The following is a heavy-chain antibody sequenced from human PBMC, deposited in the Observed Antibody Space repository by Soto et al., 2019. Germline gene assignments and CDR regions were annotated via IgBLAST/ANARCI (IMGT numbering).Heavy chain of an antibody. V-gene: IGHV7-4-1*02. D-gene: IGHD2-21*02. CDR2: FNTYTGNP. CDR3: AKFIMRWCLLVLPRVHNWFDP. J-gene: IGHJ5*02. Sequence: ASVKVSCKASGYSFTTYGMNWVPQAPGQGLEWMGWFNTYTGNPTYAQGFPGRFAFSMDTSASTAYLQISSLQAEDMAMYYCAKFIMRWCLLVLPRVHNWFDPWGQGTLVTVSS. CDR1: GYSFTTYG.